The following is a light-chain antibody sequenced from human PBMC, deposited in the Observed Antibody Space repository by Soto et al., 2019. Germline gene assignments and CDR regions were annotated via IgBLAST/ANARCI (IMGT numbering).Light chain of an antibody. V-gene: IGKV3-20*01. CDR3: QQYGSSPLIT. CDR2: GAS. Sequence: EIVLTQSPGTLSLSPGERATLSCRASQSVSSSYLAWYQQKPGQAPRLLIYGASSRATGIPDRFSGSGSGTDFNLTISRLEPEDFVVYYCQQYGSSPLITFGQGTRLEIK. CDR1: QSVSSSY. J-gene: IGKJ5*01.